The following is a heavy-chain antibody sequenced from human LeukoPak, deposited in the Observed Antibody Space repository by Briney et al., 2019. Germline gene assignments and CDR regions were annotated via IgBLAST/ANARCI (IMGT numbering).Heavy chain of an antibody. V-gene: IGHV1-69*04. J-gene: IGHJ4*02. Sequence: GASVKVSCKASGGTFSSYAISWVRQAPGQGLEWMGRIIPILGIANYAQKFQGRVTITADKSTSTAYMELSSLRSEDTAVYYCARGVPHYDYVWGSYRSYFDYWGQGTLVTVSS. CDR1: GGTFSSYA. CDR2: IIPILGIA. CDR3: ARGVPHYDYVWGSYRSYFDY. D-gene: IGHD3-16*02.